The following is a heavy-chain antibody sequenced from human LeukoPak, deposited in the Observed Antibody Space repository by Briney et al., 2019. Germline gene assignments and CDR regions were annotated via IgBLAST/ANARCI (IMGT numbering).Heavy chain of an antibody. V-gene: IGHV1-8*01. J-gene: IGHJ4*02. CDR1: GYTFTSYD. D-gene: IGHD1-26*01. Sequence: ASVKVSCKASGYTFTSYDINWVRQAPGQGLEWMGWMNPNSGNTDYAQKFQGRVTMTSNTSISTAYMELSSLRSEDTAVYYCARHFSDSGSYFLGYWGQGTLVTVSS. CDR3: ARHFSDSGSYFLGY. CDR2: MNPNSGNT.